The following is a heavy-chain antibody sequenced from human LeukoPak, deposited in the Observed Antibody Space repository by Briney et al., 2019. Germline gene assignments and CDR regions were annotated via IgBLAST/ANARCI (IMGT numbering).Heavy chain of an antibody. V-gene: IGHV4-34*01. CDR2: INHSGST. J-gene: IGHJ4*02. CDR1: GGSFSGYY. D-gene: IGHD6-19*01. Sequence: PSETLSLTCAVYGGSFSGYYWSWIRQPPGKGLEWIGEINHSGSTNYNPSLKSRVTISVDTSKNQFSLKLSSVTAADTAVYYCARGRRGWFRGGALPTLYYFDYWGQGTLVTVSS. CDR3: ARGRRGWFRGGALPTLYYFDY.